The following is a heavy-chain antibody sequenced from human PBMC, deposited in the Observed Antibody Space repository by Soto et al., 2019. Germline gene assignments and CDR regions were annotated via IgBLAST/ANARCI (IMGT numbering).Heavy chain of an antibody. CDR3: AHRPIVGAAI. CDR1: GGSIRNGTW. J-gene: IGHJ4*02. CDR2: IYHTGSI. D-gene: IGHD1-26*01. V-gene: IGHV4-4*02. Sequence: QVQLQESGPGLVKPSGTLSLTCGVFGGSIRNGTWWTWVRQPPGKGLEWIGEIYHTGSINYNSSLMSRVTISLDKPNNQFSLKLSSVTAADTAVDYCAHRPIVGAAIWGQGTMVTVSS.